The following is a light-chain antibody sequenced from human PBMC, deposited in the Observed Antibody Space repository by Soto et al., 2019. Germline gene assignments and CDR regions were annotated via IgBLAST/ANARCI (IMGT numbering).Light chain of an antibody. V-gene: IGLV1-36*01. Sequence: QSVLTQPPSVSEAPRQRVTISCSGSSSNIGNNAVNWYQQLPGKAPKLLIYYDDLLPSGVSDRFSGFKSGTSASLAISGLQSEDEDDYYCAAWDDSLNGVVFGGGTNLTVL. CDR1: SSNIGNNA. CDR2: YDD. J-gene: IGLJ2*01. CDR3: AAWDDSLNGVV.